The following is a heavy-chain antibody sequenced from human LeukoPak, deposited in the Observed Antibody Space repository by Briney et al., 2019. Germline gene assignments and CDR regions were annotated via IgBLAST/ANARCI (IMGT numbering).Heavy chain of an antibody. V-gene: IGHV3-23*01. Sequence: GGSLRLSCVVSGFTFNHYAMNWVRQAPGKGLEWVAAISNSGDSTYYADSVKGRFTISRDDSQNTLYLQMSSLRAEDTAVYYCARDYPALGYCTSTTCSFFDYWGQGILVTVSS. D-gene: IGHD2-2*01. CDR2: ISNSGDST. CDR3: ARDYPALGYCTSTTCSFFDY. J-gene: IGHJ4*02. CDR1: GFTFNHYA.